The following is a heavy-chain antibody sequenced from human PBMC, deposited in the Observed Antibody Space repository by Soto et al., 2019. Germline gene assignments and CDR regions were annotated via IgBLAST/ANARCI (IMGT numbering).Heavy chain of an antibody. V-gene: IGHV3-48*01. CDR2: ISSSSSTI. CDR1: GFTFSSYS. J-gene: IGHJ4*02. CDR3: ARSGSGWYSYYFDY. Sequence: EVQLVESGGGLVQPGGSLRLSCAASGFTFSSYSMNWVRQAPGKRLEWVSYISSSSSTIYYADSVKGRFTISRDNAKNSLYLQMNSLRAEDTAVYYCARSGSGWYSYYFDYWGQGTLVTVSS. D-gene: IGHD6-19*01.